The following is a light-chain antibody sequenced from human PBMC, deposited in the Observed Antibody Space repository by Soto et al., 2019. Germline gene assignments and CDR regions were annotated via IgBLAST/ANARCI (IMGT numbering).Light chain of an antibody. Sequence: DIVMTQSPLSLPITPGEPASISCRSSQSLVHSNGNKYLEWYLQKPGQSPQLLIYLGSNRASGVPDRLSGSGSGTDFKLNISRVEAEDVGVYYCMQAVQSPRTFGQGTKLEIK. CDR3: MQAVQSPRT. V-gene: IGKV2-28*01. J-gene: IGKJ2*01. CDR1: QSLVHSNGNKY. CDR2: LGS.